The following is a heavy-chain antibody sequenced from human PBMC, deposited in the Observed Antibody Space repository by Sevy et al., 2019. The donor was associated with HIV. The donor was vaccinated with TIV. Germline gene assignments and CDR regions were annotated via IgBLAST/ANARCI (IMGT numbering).Heavy chain of an antibody. J-gene: IGHJ4*02. Sequence: ASVKVSCRASGYTFTDNYVHWVRQAPGQGLEWMGRINPKSGGTKYAQNFQGRFTMTRDTSISTAYMEVTRLRFDDTDLYYCAREAGSTYYGLIDFWGQGSLVTVSS. V-gene: IGHV1-2*05. D-gene: IGHD1-26*01. CDR2: INPKSGGT. CDR1: GYTFTDNY. CDR3: AREAGSTYYGLIDF.